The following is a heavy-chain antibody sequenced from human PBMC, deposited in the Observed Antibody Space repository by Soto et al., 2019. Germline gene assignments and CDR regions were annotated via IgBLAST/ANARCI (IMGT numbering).Heavy chain of an antibody. CDR1: GFTISNAW. Sequence: GGSLRLSCAASGFTISNAWMSWVRQAPGKGLEWVGRIKSKTDGGTTDYAAPVKGRFTISRDDSKNTLYLQMNSLKTEDTAVYYCTTEFGQWLVEYFQHWGQGTLDTVSS. J-gene: IGHJ1*01. V-gene: IGHV3-15*01. D-gene: IGHD6-19*01. CDR3: TTEFGQWLVEYFQH. CDR2: IKSKTDGGTT.